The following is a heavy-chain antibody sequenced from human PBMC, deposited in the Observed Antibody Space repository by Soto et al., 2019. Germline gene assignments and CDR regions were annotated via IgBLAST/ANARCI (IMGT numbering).Heavy chain of an antibody. CDR3: YSYGL. V-gene: IGHV4-39*01. J-gene: IGHJ4*02. CDR1: GGSIRSDNYY. CDR2: IYHSGST. Sequence: PSETLSLTCTVSGGSIRSDNYYWNWIRQPPGKGLEWIGSIYHSGSTYYNSSLSSRITISVDTSKNRFSPKLTSVTAADTAVYYCYSYGLWGQGTLVTVSS. D-gene: IGHD5-18*01.